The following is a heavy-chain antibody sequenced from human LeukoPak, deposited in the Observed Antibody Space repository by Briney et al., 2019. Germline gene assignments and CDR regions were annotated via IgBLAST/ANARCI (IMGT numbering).Heavy chain of an antibody. CDR1: GYTFTSYY. CDR3: ARGSRVSLPAATT. D-gene: IGHD2-2*01. V-gene: IGHV1-69*05. CDR2: IIPIFGTA. Sequence: SVKVSCKASGYTFTSYYMHWVRQAPGQGLEWMGGIIPIFGTANYAQKFQGRVTITTDESTSTAYMELSSLRSEDTAVYYCARGSRVSLPAATTWGQGTLVTVSS. J-gene: IGHJ5*02.